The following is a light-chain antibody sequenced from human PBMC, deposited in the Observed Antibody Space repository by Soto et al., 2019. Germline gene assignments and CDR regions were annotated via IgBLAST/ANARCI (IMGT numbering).Light chain of an antibody. V-gene: IGLV4-60*03. CDR1: SGHSSYI. CDR3: ETWDSNLWV. Sequence: QLVLTQSSSASASLGSSVKLTCTLSSGHSSYIIAWHQQQPGKAPRYLMKLEGSGSYNKGSGVPDRFSGSSSGADRYLTISNLQSEDEADYYCETWDSNLWVFGGGTKLT. J-gene: IGLJ3*02. CDR2: LEGSGSY.